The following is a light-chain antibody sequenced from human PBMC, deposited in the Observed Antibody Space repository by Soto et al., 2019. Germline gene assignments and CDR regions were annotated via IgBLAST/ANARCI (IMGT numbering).Light chain of an antibody. CDR1: SSDVGAYNY. J-gene: IGLJ2*01. CDR2: EVN. V-gene: IGLV2-8*01. CDR3: SSYGGTNNFVI. Sequence: QSVLTQPPSASGSPGQSVTISCSGTSSDVGAYNYVSWYQQHPGKAPKLMIYEVNKRPSGVPDRFSGSKSGNTASLTVSGLQADDEADYFCSSYGGTNNFVIFGGGTKVTVL.